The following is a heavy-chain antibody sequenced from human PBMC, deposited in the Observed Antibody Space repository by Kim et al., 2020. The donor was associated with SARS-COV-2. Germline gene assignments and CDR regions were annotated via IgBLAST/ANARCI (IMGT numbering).Heavy chain of an antibody. CDR2: INTNTGNP. CDR1: GYTFTTYS. V-gene: IGHV7-4-1*02. Sequence: ASVKVSCKASGYTFTTYSINWVRQAPGQGLEWMGWINTNTGNPTYAQAFTGRFVFSLDTSVSTAYLQVSSLKAEDTAVYYCARNLPSWGTYYTFWSLGLDVQGGMDVWGQGTTVTVSS. CDR3: ARNLPSWGTYYTFWSLGLDVQGGMDV. J-gene: IGHJ6*02. D-gene: IGHD3-3*01.